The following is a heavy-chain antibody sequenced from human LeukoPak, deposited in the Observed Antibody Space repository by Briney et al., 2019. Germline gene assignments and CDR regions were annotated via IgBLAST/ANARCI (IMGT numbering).Heavy chain of an antibody. V-gene: IGHV3-15*01. CDR2: IISKSDGGTT. Sequence: GGSLRLSCAASGFSVSDAYMSWVRQTPGKRLEWIGRIISKSDGGTTDYAAPVKDRFIISRDDSKGTLYLQLNSLRTDDTAVYYCLAQYYFDYWGRGTVVTVSS. CDR1: GFSVSDAY. J-gene: IGHJ4*02. D-gene: IGHD5-24*01. CDR3: LAQYYFDY.